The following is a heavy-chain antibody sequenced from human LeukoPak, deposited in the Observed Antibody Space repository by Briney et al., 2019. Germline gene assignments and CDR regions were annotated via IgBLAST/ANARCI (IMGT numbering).Heavy chain of an antibody. Sequence: GGSLGLSCAASGFTFSSYSMNWVRQAPGKGLEWVSSISSSSSYIYYADSVKGRFTISRDNAKNSLYLQMNSLRAEDTAVYYCARDRTAVAGLFDYWGQGTLVTVSS. CDR3: ARDRTAVAGLFDY. V-gene: IGHV3-21*01. CDR2: ISSSSSYI. D-gene: IGHD6-19*01. CDR1: GFTFSSYS. J-gene: IGHJ4*02.